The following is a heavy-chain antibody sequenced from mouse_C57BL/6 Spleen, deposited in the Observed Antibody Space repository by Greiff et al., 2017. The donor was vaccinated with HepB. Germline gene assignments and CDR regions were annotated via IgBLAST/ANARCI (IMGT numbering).Heavy chain of an antibody. V-gene: IGHV1-78*01. D-gene: IGHD2-4*01. CDR3: VSPYYDYDGYWYFDV. CDR2: IYPRDGST. Sequence: VQLQQSDAELVKPGASVKISCKVSGYTFTDHTIHWMKQRPEQGLEWIGYIYPRDGSTKYNEKFKGKATLTADTSSSTAYMQLNSLTSEDSAVYVCVSPYYDYDGYWYFDVWGTGTTVTVSS. J-gene: IGHJ1*03. CDR1: GYTFTDHT.